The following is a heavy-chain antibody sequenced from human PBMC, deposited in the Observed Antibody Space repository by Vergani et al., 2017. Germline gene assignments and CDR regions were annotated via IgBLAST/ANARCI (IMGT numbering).Heavy chain of an antibody. CDR1: GYSFTSYW. Sequence: EVQLVQSGAEVKKPGESLKISCKGSGYSFTSYWIGWVRQMPGKGLEWMGIIYPGDSDTRYSPSFQGQVTISADKSISTAYLQWGSLKASDTAMYYCARLAMVRGVTNYYYGMDVWGQGTTVTVSS. D-gene: IGHD3-10*01. CDR3: ARLAMVRGVTNYYYGMDV. J-gene: IGHJ6*02. V-gene: IGHV5-51*01. CDR2: IYPGDSDT.